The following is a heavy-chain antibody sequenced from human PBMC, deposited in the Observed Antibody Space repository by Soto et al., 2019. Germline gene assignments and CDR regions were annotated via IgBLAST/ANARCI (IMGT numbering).Heavy chain of an antibody. J-gene: IGHJ4*02. CDR1: GFTFSTYG. D-gene: IGHD3-16*02. V-gene: IGHV3-30*18. CDR2: ISYDGSLK. CDR3: AKDHEITFGGIIVLFDY. Sequence: WGSLRLSCAASGFTFSTYGMHWVRQAPAKGLEWVALISYDGSLKYYADSANGRFTISRDNSKNTLYLEMNSLRAEDTAAYYCAKDHEITFGGIIVLFDYWGQGTLVTVSS.